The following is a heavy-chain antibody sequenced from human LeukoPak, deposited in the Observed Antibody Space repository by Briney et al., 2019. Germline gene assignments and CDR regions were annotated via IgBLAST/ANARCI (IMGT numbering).Heavy chain of an antibody. CDR1: GFTFSSYS. J-gene: IGHJ6*03. CDR3: ARVSGSSSRAYYYYYMDV. CDR2: ISSSSSYI. D-gene: IGHD6-13*01. V-gene: IGHV3-21*01. Sequence: PGGSLRLSCAASGFTFSSYSMNWVRQAPGKGLEWVSSISSSSSYIYYADSVKGRFTISRDNAKNSLYLQMNSLRAEDTAVYYCARVSGSSSRAYYYYYMDVWGKGTTVTVSS.